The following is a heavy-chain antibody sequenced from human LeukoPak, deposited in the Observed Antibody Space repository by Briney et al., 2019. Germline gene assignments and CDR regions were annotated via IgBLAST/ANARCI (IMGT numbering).Heavy chain of an antibody. Sequence: ESSGTLSLTCAVSGGSISSSNWWSWVRQPPGKGLEWIGEIYHSGSTNYNPSLKSRVTISVDKSKNQFSLKLSSVTAADTAVYYCARLDYDSSGYYDYWGQGTLVTVSS. D-gene: IGHD3-22*01. CDR1: GGSISSSNW. V-gene: IGHV4-4*02. CDR3: ARLDYDSSGYYDY. CDR2: IYHSGST. J-gene: IGHJ4*02.